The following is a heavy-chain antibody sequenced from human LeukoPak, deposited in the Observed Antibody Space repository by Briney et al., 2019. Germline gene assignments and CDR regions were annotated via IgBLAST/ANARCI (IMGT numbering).Heavy chain of an antibody. V-gene: IGHV1-46*01. Sequence: ASVKVSCKASGYTFTAYYLHWVRQAPGQGLEWMGIINPSGGGTTYAQKFQGRVTMTRDTSTSTAYMELSSLRSEDTAVYYCASARRWLQFSYFDYWGQGTLVTVSS. D-gene: IGHD5-24*01. CDR3: ASARRWLQFSYFDY. J-gene: IGHJ4*02. CDR2: INPSGGGT. CDR1: GYTFTAYY.